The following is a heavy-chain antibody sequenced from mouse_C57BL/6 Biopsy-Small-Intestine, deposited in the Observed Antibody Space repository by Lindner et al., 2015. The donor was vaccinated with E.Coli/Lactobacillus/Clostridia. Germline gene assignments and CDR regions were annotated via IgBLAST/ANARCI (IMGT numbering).Heavy chain of an antibody. CDR1: GFTFSDYG. J-gene: IGHJ4*01. CDR2: ISSGSSTI. CDR3: ARPPYYNYAMDY. D-gene: IGHD2-12*01. V-gene: IGHV5-17*01. Sequence: VQLQESGGGLVKPGGSLKLSCAASGFTFSDYGMHWVRQAPEKGLEWVAYISSGSSTIYCADTVKGRFTISRDNAKNTLFLQMTSLRSEDTAMYYCARPPYYNYAMDYWGQGTSVTVSS.